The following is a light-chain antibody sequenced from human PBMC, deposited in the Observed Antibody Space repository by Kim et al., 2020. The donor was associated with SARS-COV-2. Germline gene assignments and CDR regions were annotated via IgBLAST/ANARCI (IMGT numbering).Light chain of an antibody. V-gene: IGLV2-23*02. Sequence: QSALTQPASVSGSPGQSITISCFGTSYDIGSYNLVSWYQQLPGKAPKLIIYEVTKRPSGVSDRFSGSKSGNTASLTISGLQGEDEGDYYCCSYAGTITYVVFGGGTRLTVL. J-gene: IGLJ2*01. CDR1: SYDIGSYNL. CDR3: CSYAGTITYVV. CDR2: EVT.